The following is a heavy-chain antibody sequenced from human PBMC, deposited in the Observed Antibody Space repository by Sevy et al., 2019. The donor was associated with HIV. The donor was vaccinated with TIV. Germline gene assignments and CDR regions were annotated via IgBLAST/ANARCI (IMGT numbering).Heavy chain of an antibody. CDR2: IKQDGSEK. CDR3: AREGAITRELYYYYGMDV. V-gene: IGHV3-7*01. Sequence: GGSLRLSCAASGFTFSSYWMSWVRQAPGKGLEWVANIKQDGSEKYYVDSVKGRFTISRDNAKNSLYLQMNSLRAEDTAVYYCAREGAITRELYYYYGMDVWGQGTTVTVSS. CDR1: GFTFSSYW. J-gene: IGHJ6*02. D-gene: IGHD3-10*01.